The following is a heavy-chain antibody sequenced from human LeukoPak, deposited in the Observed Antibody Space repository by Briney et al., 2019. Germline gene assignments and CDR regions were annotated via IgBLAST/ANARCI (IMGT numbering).Heavy chain of an antibody. J-gene: IGHJ4*02. CDR1: GFTFGTYE. CDR3: ARGIVGDLDY. V-gene: IGHV3-48*03. D-gene: IGHD1-26*01. Sequence: QPGGSLRLSCAASGFTFGTYEINWIRQAPGKGLEWVSYISSSDSTIYYADSVKGRFTISRDNAKNSLYLQMNSLKAEDTAVYYCARGIVGDLDYWGQGTLVTVSS. CDR2: ISSSDSTI.